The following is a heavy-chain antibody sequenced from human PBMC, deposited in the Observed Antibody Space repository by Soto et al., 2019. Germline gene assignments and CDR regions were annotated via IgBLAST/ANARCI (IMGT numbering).Heavy chain of an antibody. CDR3: ASTLQYCKFTSCYPCGRFGY. V-gene: IGHV3-48*01. CDR1: GFTFSDYA. D-gene: IGHD2-2*01. CDR2: ISSSSSTI. Sequence: EVQLVESGGGLVQPGGSLRLSCAASGFTFSDYALNWVRQAPGEGLEWISYISSSSSTIYFADSLKGRFTISRDNAKNSLYLRVNSLRVQYTDVDYCASTLQYCKFTSCYPCGRFGYWGQGTLVTVSS. J-gene: IGHJ4*02.